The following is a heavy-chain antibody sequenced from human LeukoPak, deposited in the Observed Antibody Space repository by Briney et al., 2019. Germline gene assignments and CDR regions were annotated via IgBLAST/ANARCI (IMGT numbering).Heavy chain of an antibody. CDR3: ARDLYCTNGVCFPTDY. V-gene: IGHV3-20*04. J-gene: IGHJ4*02. Sequence: PGGSLRLSCAASGFTFDDYGMSWVRQAPGKGLEWVSGINWNGGSTGYADFVKGRFTISRDNAKNSLYLQMNGLRAEDTALYYCARDLYCTNGVCFPTDYWGQGTLVTVSS. CDR2: INWNGGST. CDR1: GFTFDDYG. D-gene: IGHD2-8*01.